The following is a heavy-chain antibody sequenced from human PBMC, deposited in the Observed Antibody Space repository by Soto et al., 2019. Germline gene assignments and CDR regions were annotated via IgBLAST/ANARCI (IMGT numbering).Heavy chain of an antibody. Sequence: PGGSLRLSCAASGFTFSSYAMTWVRQAPGKGLEWVSGISGSGSNTYYRDSVKGRFTISRDTSKNTLYLQMDRLRDEDTAVYYCVRPLPSGQTHARDVWGQGTTVTVSS. CDR2: ISGSGSNT. J-gene: IGHJ6*02. CDR1: GFTFSSYA. CDR3: VRPLPSGQTHARDV. D-gene: IGHD3-10*01. V-gene: IGHV3-23*01.